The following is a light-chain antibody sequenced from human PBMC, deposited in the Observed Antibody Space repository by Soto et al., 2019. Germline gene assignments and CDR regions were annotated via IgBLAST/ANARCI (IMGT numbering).Light chain of an antibody. CDR2: GAS. V-gene: IGKV3-20*01. Sequence: EIVLTQSPGTLSLSPGERATLSCRASQSVSSGYLAWYQQKPGQAPRLLIYGASSRATGIPGRFSGSGSGTDFTLTISRLEPEDFGVYYCQQYGSSLFTFGPGTKVDIK. CDR1: QSVSSGY. J-gene: IGKJ3*01. CDR3: QQYGSSLFT.